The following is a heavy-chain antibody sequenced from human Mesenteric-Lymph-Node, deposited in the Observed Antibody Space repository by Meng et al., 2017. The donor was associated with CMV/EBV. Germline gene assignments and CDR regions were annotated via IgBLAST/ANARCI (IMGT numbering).Heavy chain of an antibody. J-gene: IGHJ4*02. CDR2: VNPNSGGT. D-gene: IGHD6-19*01. V-gene: IGHV1-2*02. CDR3: AREGAVAGTFDY. Sequence: ASVKVSCKASGYTFTGFYIHWVRQAPGQGLEWMGWVNPNSGGTNYAQKFQGRVTMTRDTSISTAYMELSRLRSDDTAVYYCAREGAVAGTFDYWGQGTLVTVSS. CDR1: GYTFTGFY.